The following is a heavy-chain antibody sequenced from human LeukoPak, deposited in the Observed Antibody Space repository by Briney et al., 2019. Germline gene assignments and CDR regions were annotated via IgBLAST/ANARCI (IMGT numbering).Heavy chain of an antibody. CDR3: ATYYDFWSGYSRSYYFDY. V-gene: IGHV3-21*01. J-gene: IGHJ4*02. D-gene: IGHD3-3*01. CDR1: GFTFSSYS. CDR2: ISSSSSYI. Sequence: GGSLRLSCAASGFTFSSYSMNWVRQAPGKGLEWVSSISSSSSYIYYADSVKGRFTISRDNAKNSLYLQMNSLRAEDTAVYYCATYYDFWSGYSRSYYFDYWGQGTLVTVSS.